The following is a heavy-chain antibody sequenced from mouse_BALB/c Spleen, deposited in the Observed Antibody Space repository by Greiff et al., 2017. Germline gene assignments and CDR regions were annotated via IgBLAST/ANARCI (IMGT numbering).Heavy chain of an antibody. CDR1: GFNIKDTY. CDR3: ARLLNYAMDY. Sequence: EVKLQESGAELVKPGASVKLSCTASGFNIKDTYMHWVKQRPEQGLEWIGRIDPANGNTKYDPKFQGKATITADTSSNTAYLQLSSLTSEDTAVYYCARLLNYAMDYWGQGTSVTVSS. J-gene: IGHJ4*01. CDR2: IDPANGNT. V-gene: IGHV14-3*02. D-gene: IGHD2-1*01.